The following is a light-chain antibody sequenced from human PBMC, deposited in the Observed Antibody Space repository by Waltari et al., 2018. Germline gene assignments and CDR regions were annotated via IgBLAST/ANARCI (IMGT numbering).Light chain of an antibody. CDR1: QTINNW. CDR2: KAS. CDR3: QQFSSFPWT. V-gene: IGKV1-5*03. Sequence: DIQMTQSPSSLSASVGDRVNITCRASQTINNWLAWYQQKPGKAPKLLIYKASTLESGVPSRFSGSGSGTEFTLTISSLQPGDFATYYCQQFSSFPWTFGHGTKVEIK. J-gene: IGKJ1*01.